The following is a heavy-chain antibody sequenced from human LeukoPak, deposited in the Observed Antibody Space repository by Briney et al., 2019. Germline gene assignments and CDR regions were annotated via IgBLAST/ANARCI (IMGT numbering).Heavy chain of an antibody. Sequence: GESLKISCKASGYSFTSHWIVWVRQMPGKGLEWMGIIYPGDSDTRYSPSFQGQVTISADKSISTAYLQWRSLKASDTAMYYCARHQQQLCADYWGQGTLVTVFS. J-gene: IGHJ4*02. V-gene: IGHV5-51*01. D-gene: IGHD6-13*01. CDR3: ARHQQQLCADY. CDR2: IYPGDSDT. CDR1: GYSFTSHW.